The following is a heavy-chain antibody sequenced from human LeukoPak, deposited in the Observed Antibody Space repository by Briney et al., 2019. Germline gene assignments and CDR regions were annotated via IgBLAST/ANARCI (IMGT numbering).Heavy chain of an antibody. Sequence: ASVKVSCKASGYTFTGYYMHWVRQAPGQGLEWMGWINPNSGGTNYAQKFQGRVTITADKSTSTAYMELSSLRSEDTAVYYCARMGLPSADDAFDIWGQGTMVTVSS. V-gene: IGHV1-2*02. CDR2: INPNSGGT. CDR3: ARMGLPSADDAFDI. J-gene: IGHJ3*02. D-gene: IGHD2-15*01. CDR1: GYTFTGYY.